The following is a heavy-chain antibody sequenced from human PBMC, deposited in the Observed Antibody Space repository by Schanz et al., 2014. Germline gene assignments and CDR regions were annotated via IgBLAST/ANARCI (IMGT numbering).Heavy chain of an antibody. CDR3: AKGPYYYYYMDV. V-gene: IGHV3-33*06. CDR2: IWSDGTNE. CDR1: GFIFRSFG. J-gene: IGHJ6*03. Sequence: QGQLVESGGGVVQPGKSLRLSCATSGFIFRSFGIHWVRQAPGKGLEWVAVIWSDGTNEYYADSVKGRFTISGDSSKYTVYLQMNSVRADDTAVYYCAKGPYYYYYMDVWGNGTTVTVSS.